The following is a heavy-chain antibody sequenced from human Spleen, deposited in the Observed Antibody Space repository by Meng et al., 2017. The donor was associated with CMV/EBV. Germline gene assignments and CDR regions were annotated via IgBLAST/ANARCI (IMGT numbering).Heavy chain of an antibody. J-gene: IGHJ4*02. CDR2: TYYRSKWYN. D-gene: IGHD3-22*01. CDR3: ARDAYYYDSGPFDY. V-gene: IGHV6-1*01. CDR1: GDSVSSNSAA. Sequence: GRPQQSGPGLWKPPQTLSLPCAISGDSVSSNSAAWNWIRQSPSRGLEWLGRTYYRSKWYNDYAVSVKSRITINPDTSKNQFSLQLNSVTPEDTAVYYCARDAYYYDSGPFDYWGQGTLVTVSS.